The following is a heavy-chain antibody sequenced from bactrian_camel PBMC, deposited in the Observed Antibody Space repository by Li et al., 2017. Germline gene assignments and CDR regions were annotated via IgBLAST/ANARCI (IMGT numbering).Heavy chain of an antibody. J-gene: IGHJ6*01. CDR3: AARGPYCDTKLTVRDFTY. Sequence: QVQLVESGGDSVQAGESLRLSCVASGYTLPMNMVWFLRLPGQERGGVAAIAGDGRTDYADSAKGRFTISQDNAKNTVYLQMNSLKPEDTAMYYCAARGPYCDTKLTVRDFTYWGQGTQVTVS. CDR1: GYTLPMN. D-gene: IGHD6*01. CDR2: IAGDGRT. V-gene: IGHV3S53*01.